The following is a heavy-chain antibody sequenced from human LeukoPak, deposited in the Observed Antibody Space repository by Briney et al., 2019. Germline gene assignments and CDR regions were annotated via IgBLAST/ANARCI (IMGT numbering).Heavy chain of an antibody. CDR2: IYSGGST. V-gene: IGHV3-53*01. CDR1: GISVSSNY. D-gene: IGHD1-14*01. CDR3: ARDMSPWETRNPDAFDI. J-gene: IGHJ3*02. Sequence: GGSLRLSCAASGISVSSNYMNWVRQAPGKGLEWVSVIYSGGSTYYADSVKGRFTISRDNSKNTLYRHMNSLRAEDTAVYYCARDMSPWETRNPDAFDIWGQGTMVTVSS.